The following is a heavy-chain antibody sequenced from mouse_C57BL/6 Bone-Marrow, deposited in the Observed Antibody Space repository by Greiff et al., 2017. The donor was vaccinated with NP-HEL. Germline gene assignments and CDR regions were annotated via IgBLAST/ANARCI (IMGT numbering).Heavy chain of an antibody. CDR3: ARPRGIGYSKGSWFAY. V-gene: IGHV15-2*01. J-gene: IGHJ3*01. Sequence: QVQLQQSGSELRSPGSSVKLSCKDFDSEVFPIAYMSWVRQKPGHGFEWIGGILPSIGRTIYGEKFEDKATLDADTLSNTAYLELNSLTSEDSAIYYCARPRGIGYSKGSWFAYWGQGTLVTVSA. CDR2: ILPSIGRT. D-gene: IGHD2-5*01. CDR1: DSEVFPIAY.